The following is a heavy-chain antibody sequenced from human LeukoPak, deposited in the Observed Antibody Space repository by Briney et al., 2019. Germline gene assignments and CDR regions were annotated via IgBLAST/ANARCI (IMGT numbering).Heavy chain of an antibody. CDR1: GFTFSSYA. Sequence: GSLRLSCAASGFTFSSYARSWIRQPPGKGLEWIGYIYYSGSTNYNPSLKSRVTISVDTSKNQFSLKLSSVTAADTAVYYCARADGAGSYLFDYWGQGTLVTVSS. V-gene: IGHV4-59*01. CDR2: IYYSGST. J-gene: IGHJ4*02. D-gene: IGHD3-10*01. CDR3: ARADGAGSYLFDY.